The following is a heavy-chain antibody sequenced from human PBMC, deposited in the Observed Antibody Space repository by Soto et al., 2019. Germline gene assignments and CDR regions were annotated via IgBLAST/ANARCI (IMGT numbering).Heavy chain of an antibody. CDR3: ARGYTAMAHAFDI. CDR1: GGSVSSYY. J-gene: IGHJ3*02. V-gene: IGHV4-59*02. Sequence: SETLSLTCTVFGGSVSSYYWSWIGRSPGKGLEWIGYIYYSGSTKYNPSLKSRVTISVDTSKNQFSLKLSSVTAADTAVYYCARGYTAMAHAFDIWGQGTMVTVSS. D-gene: IGHD5-18*01. CDR2: IYYSGST.